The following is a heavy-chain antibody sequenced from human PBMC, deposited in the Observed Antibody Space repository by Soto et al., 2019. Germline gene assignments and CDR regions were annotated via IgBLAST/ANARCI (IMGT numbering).Heavy chain of an antibody. J-gene: IGHJ4*02. V-gene: IGHV4-61*01. D-gene: IGHD3-3*01. CDR2: IYYSGST. CDR1: GGSVSSGSYY. Sequence: SETLSLTCTVSGGSVSSGSYYCSWIRQPPGKGLEWIGYIYYSGSTNYNPSLKSRVTISVDTSKNQFSLKLSSVTAADTAVYYCARVGFLEWLLLDYWGQGTLVTVSS. CDR3: ARVGFLEWLLLDY.